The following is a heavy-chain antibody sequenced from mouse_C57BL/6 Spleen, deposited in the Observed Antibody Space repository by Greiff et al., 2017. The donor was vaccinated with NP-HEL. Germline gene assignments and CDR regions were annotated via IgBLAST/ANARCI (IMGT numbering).Heavy chain of an antibody. CDR1: GFTFSSYA. V-gene: IGHV5-9-1*02. Sequence: EVKLQESGEGLVKPGGSLKLSCAASGFTFSSYAMSWVRQTPEKRLEWVAYISSGGDYIYYADTVKGRFTISRDNARNTLYLQMSSLKSEDTAMYYCTRDDDGYYFDYWGQGTTLTVSS. D-gene: IGHD2-3*01. CDR3: TRDDDGYYFDY. CDR2: ISSGGDYI. J-gene: IGHJ2*01.